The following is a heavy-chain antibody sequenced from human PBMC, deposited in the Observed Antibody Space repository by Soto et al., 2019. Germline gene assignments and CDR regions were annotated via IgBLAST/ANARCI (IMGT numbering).Heavy chain of an antibody. Sequence: PSETLSLTCTVSGGSMSSYYWSWIRQPPGKGLEWIGYIYYSGSTNYNPSLKSRVTISVDTSKNQFSLKLSSVTAADTAVYYCARELSYYYDSSGYYFDCWGQGTLVTVSS. V-gene: IGHV4-59*01. CDR1: GGSMSSYY. CDR2: IYYSGST. CDR3: ARELSYYYDSSGYYFDC. D-gene: IGHD3-22*01. J-gene: IGHJ4*02.